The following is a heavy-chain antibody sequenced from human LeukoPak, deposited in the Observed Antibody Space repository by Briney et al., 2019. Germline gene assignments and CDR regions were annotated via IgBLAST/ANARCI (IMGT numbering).Heavy chain of an antibody. V-gene: IGHV3-30*02. D-gene: IGHD2-2*01. CDR3: AKDGAGQYCSSTSCPPYFDY. CDR1: GFTFSSYG. J-gene: IGHJ4*02. Sequence: PGGSLRLPCAASGFTFSSYGMHWVRQAPGKGLEWVAFIRYDGSNKYYADSVKGRFTISRDNSKNTLYLQMNSLRAEDTAVYYCAKDGAGQYCSSTSCPPYFDYWGQGTLVTVSS. CDR2: IRYDGSNK.